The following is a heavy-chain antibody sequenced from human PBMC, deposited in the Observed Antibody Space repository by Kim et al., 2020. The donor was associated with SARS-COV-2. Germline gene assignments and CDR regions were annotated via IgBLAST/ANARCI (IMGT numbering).Heavy chain of an antibody. J-gene: IGHJ6*02. D-gene: IGHD3-16*01. Sequence: GGSLRLSCAASGFTFSSYGMHWVRQAPGKGLEWVAVISYDGSNKYYADSVKGRFTISRDNSKNTLYLQMNSLRAEDTAVYYCAGGPIIATGSWGAVWGTYYYGMDVWGQGTTVTVSS. CDR3: AGGPIIATGSWGAVWGTYYYGMDV. V-gene: IGHV3-30*03. CDR1: GFTFSSYG. CDR2: ISYDGSNK.